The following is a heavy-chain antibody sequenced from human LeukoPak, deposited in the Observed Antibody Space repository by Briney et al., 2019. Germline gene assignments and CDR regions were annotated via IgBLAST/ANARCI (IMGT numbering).Heavy chain of an antibody. CDR3: AREKTGYSGLYYYGMDV. Sequence: GASVKVSCKASGYTFTSYYMHWVRQAPGQGLEWMGIINPSGGSTSYAQKFQGRVTITADESTSTAYMELSSLRSEDTAVYYCAREKTGYSGLYYYGMDVWGQGTTVTVSS. V-gene: IGHV1-46*01. CDR1: GYTFTSYY. CDR2: INPSGGST. D-gene: IGHD5-12*01. J-gene: IGHJ6*02.